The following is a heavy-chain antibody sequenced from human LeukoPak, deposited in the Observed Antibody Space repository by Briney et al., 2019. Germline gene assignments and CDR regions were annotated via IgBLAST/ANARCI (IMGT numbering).Heavy chain of an antibody. CDR1: GYSISVGYF. CDR3: ARNRYFDSTGYYYDFDY. Sequence: SETLSLTCTVPGYSISVGYFWGWIRQPPGKGLEWIGSIYHSGITYYNPSLKSRVTISLDTSKNQFSLRVSSVTAADTAMYYCARNRYFDSTGYYYDFDYWGQGTLVTVSS. V-gene: IGHV4-38-2*02. D-gene: IGHD3-22*01. J-gene: IGHJ4*02. CDR2: IYHSGIT.